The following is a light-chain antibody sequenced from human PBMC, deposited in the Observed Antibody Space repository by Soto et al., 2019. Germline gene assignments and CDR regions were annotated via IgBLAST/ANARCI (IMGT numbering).Light chain of an antibody. Sequence: SYELTQPPSVSVAPGKTARITCGGHNIGSKSVHWYQQKPGQAPVLVIYYDSDRPSGIPERFSGSNSGNTATLTISRVEAGDEADYYCQVWDSSSDHRFGGGTKLTVL. J-gene: IGLJ3*02. CDR3: QVWDSSSDHR. CDR2: YDS. V-gene: IGLV3-21*04. CDR1: NIGSKS.